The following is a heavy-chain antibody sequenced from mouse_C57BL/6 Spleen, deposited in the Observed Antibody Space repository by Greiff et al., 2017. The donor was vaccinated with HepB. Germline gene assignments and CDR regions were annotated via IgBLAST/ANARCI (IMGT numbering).Heavy chain of an antibody. J-gene: IGHJ4*01. CDR1: GFTFSDYG. Sequence: EVKLMESGGGLVKPGGSLKLSCAASGFTFSDYGMHWVRQAPEKGLEWVAYISSGSSTIYYADTVKGRFTISRDNAKNTPFLQMTSLRSEDTAMYYCARLVMDYWGQGTSVTVSS. CDR2: ISSGSSTI. CDR3: ARLVMDY. V-gene: IGHV5-17*01.